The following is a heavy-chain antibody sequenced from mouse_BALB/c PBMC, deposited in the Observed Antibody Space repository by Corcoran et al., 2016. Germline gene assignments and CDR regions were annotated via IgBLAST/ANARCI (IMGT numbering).Heavy chain of an antibody. CDR3: ANWDWYFDV. J-gene: IGHJ1*01. Sequence: EVQLQQFGAELVKPGASVKISCKASGYTFTDYNMDWVKQSHGKSLEWIGDINPNYDSTSYNQKFKGKATITADTSSNTAYLQLSSLTSEDTAVYYCANWDWYFDVWGAGTTVTVSS. D-gene: IGHD4-1*01. CDR1: GYTFTDYN. CDR2: INPNYDST. V-gene: IGHV1-18*01.